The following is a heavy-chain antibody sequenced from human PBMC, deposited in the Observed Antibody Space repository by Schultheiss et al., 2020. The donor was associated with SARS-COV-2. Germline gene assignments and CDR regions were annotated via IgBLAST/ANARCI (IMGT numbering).Heavy chain of an antibody. CDR2: IYSSGST. J-gene: IGHJ4*02. D-gene: IGHD5-18*01. CDR1: GGSFSDYY. V-gene: IGHV4-59*01. Sequence: SETLSLTCAVYGGSFSDYYWSWIRQSPGKGLEWIGYIYSSGSTIYNPSLKSRVTISVDTSKNQFSLKLSSVTAADTAVYYCARVRVTAMAHEFDYWGQGTLVTVSS. CDR3: ARVRVTAMAHEFDY.